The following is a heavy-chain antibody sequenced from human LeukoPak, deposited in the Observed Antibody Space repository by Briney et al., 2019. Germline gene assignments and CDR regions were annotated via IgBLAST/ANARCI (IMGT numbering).Heavy chain of an antibody. D-gene: IGHD2-2*02. Sequence: GASAKVSCKVSGYTLTELSMHWVRQAPGKGLEWMGGFDPEDGETIYAQKFQGRVTMTEDTSTDTAYMELSSLRSEDTAVYYCATVAVPAAIVDAFDIWGQGTMVTVSS. CDR3: ATVAVPAAIVDAFDI. J-gene: IGHJ3*02. CDR1: GYTLTELS. CDR2: FDPEDGET. V-gene: IGHV1-24*01.